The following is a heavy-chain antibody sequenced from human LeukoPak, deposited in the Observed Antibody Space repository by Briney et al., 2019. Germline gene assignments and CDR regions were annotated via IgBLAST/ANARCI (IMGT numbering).Heavy chain of an antibody. CDR1: GFTVSSNY. V-gene: IGHV3-66*01. J-gene: IGHJ3*02. CDR2: IYSGGST. CDR3: ARSGTVLRYFDWLPKNASDI. D-gene: IGHD3-9*01. Sequence: GGSLRLSCAASGFTVSSNYMSWVRQAPGKGLEWVSVIYSGGSTYYADSVKGRLTISRDNSKNTLYLQMNSLRAEDTAVYYCARSGTVLRYFDWLPKNASDIWGQGTMVTVSS.